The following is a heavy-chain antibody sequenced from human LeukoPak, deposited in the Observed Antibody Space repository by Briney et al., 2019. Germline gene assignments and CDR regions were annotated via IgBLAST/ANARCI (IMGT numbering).Heavy chain of an antibody. D-gene: IGHD6-13*01. J-gene: IGHJ6*02. Sequence: GGSLRLSCAASGFTVSSNYMSWVRQAPGKGPEWVSVIYSGGSTYYADSVKGRFTISRDNSKNTLYLQMNSLRAEDTAVYYCARDRRFLSSSWYPYYGMDVWGQGTTVTVSS. CDR3: ARDRRFLSSSWYPYYGMDV. V-gene: IGHV3-66*01. CDR1: GFTVSSNY. CDR2: IYSGGST.